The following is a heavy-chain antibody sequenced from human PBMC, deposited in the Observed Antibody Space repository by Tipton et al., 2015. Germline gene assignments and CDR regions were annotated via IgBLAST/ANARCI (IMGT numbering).Heavy chain of an antibody. J-gene: IGHJ6*02. CDR1: GYTFTGYY. Sequence: QLVQSGAEVKKPGASVQVSCKASGYTFTGYYMHWVRQAPGQGLEWMGWINPNSGGTNYAQKFQGWVTMTRDTSISTAYMELNRLRSDDTAVYYCARSIVGATSYYFGMDVWGQGTTVTVSS. D-gene: IGHD1-26*01. CDR2: INPNSGGT. CDR3: ARSIVGATSYYFGMDV. V-gene: IGHV1-2*04.